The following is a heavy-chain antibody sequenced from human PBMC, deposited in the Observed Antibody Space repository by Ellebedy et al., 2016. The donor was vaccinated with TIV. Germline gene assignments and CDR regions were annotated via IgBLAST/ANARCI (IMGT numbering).Heavy chain of an antibody. D-gene: IGHD6-13*01. CDR1: GYTFTAYY. CDR2: INPDSGGT. V-gene: IGHV1-2*02. CDR3: ARVIRGSSGMDV. J-gene: IGHJ6*02. Sequence: ASVKVSCKASGYTFTAYYIHWVRQAPGQGLEWMGWINPDSGGTNFAQKFQGRVTMTRATSVNTAYMDLSRLESDDTAVYYCARVIRGSSGMDVWGQGTTVTVS.